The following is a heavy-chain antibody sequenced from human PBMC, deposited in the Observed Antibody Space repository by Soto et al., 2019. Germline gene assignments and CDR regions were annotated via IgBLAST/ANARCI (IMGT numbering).Heavy chain of an antibody. CDR1: GFTFSTTG. D-gene: IGHD6-19*01. J-gene: IGHJ5*02. CDR3: AKDLYGAGWYNYFDP. V-gene: IGHV3-30*18. Sequence: QVHLVESGGGVVQPGRSLRLSCAASGFTFSTTGMHWVRQAPGKGLEWVAMISHDGGDKHYTHSVKGRFTISRDTSKNTLYLQMNSLRPEDTAMYHCAKDLYGAGWYNYFDPWGQGTLVTVSS. CDR2: ISHDGGDK.